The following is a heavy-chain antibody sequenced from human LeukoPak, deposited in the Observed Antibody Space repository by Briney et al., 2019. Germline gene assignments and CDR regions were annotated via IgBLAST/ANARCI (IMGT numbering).Heavy chain of an antibody. CDR1: GGSISSGGYY. D-gene: IGHD3-3*01. V-gene: IGHV4-31*03. J-gene: IGHJ3*02. CDR3: ARESNPRVGDYDFWSGRPDDAFDI. CDR2: RDYSGST. Sequence: PSETLSLTCTVSGGSISSGGYYWSWIRQHPGKGLEWIGYRDYSGSTYYNPSLKSRVTISVDTSKNQFSLKLSSVTAADTAVYYCARESNPRVGDYDFWSGRPDDAFDIWGQGTMVTVSS.